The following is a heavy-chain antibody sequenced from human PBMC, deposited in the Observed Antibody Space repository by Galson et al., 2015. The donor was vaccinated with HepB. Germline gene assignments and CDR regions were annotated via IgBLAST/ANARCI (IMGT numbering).Heavy chain of an antibody. J-gene: IGHJ4*02. CDR2: INHGGIT. V-gene: IGHV4-34*01. Sequence: ETLSLTCAVYGGSFSGYYWSWIRQPPGKGLEWIGEINHGGITNYNPSLKSRITLSVETSKNQFSLKLSSVTAADTAVYYCARVRFLEWWGPFDYWGQGTLVTVSS. CDR3: ARVRFLEWWGPFDY. CDR1: GGSFSGYY. D-gene: IGHD3-3*01.